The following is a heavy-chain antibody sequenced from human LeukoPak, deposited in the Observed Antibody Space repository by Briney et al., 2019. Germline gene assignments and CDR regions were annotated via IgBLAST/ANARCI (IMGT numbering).Heavy chain of an antibody. J-gene: IGHJ4*02. D-gene: IGHD2-21*02. CDR1: GGSFSGYY. CDR3: AGGRYCGGDCYHHDY. Sequence: SETLSLTCAVYGGSFSGYYWSWIRQPPGKGLEWIGEINHSGSTNYNPSLKSRVTISVDTSKNQFSLKLSSVTAADTAVYYCAGGRYCGGDCYHHDYWGQGTLVTVSS. V-gene: IGHV4-34*01. CDR2: INHSGST.